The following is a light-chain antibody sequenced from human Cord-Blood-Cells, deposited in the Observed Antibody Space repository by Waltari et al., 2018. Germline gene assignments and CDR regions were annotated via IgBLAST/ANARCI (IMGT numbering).Light chain of an antibody. CDR3: QQYNNWWT. CDR1: QSVSSN. V-gene: IGKV3-15*01. Sequence: EIVMTQSPXTLSVSPGEXXXLSCRASQSVSSNLAWYQQKPGQAPRLLIYGASTRATGIPARFSGSGSGTEFTLTISSLQSEDFAVYYCQQYNNWWTFGQGTKVEIK. CDR2: GAS. J-gene: IGKJ1*01.